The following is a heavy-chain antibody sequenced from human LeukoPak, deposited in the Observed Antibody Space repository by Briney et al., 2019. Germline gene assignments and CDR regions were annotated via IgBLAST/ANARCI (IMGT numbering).Heavy chain of an antibody. CDR1: GGSISSRNW. Sequence: SETLSLTCAVSGGSISSRNWWSWVRQPPRKGLEWIAEIHHSGSTNYNPSLKSRVTVSVDKSKNQFSLKLSSVTAADTAAYYCARIRGFGADYYYYYMDVWGKGTTVTVSS. J-gene: IGHJ6*03. CDR3: ARIRGFGADYYYYYMDV. V-gene: IGHV4-4*02. D-gene: IGHD3-10*01. CDR2: IHHSGST.